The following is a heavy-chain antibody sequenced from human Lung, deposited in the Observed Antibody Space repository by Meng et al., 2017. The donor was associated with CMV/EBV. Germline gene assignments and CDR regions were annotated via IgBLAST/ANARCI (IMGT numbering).Heavy chain of an antibody. D-gene: IGHD5-24*01. CDR2: IYFSGNT. CDR1: GGSISSSSYY. J-gene: IGHJ4*02. Sequence: QLQLQGAGPGQVLPSETLSLTCSVSGGSISSSSYYWGWIRQSPGKGLEWIGSIYFSGNTYYNPSLKSRVTMSVGTAQNKFSLTLRSVTAADTAVYYCVTETGYNYDNWGQGALVTVSS. V-gene: IGHV4-39*07. CDR3: VTETGYNYDN.